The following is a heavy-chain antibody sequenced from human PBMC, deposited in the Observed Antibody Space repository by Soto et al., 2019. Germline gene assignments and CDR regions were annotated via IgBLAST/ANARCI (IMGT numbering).Heavy chain of an antibody. CDR3: ARSEEDSDYYYYGMDG. J-gene: IGHJ6*02. V-gene: IGHV6-1*01. CDR1: GDTVSSNSVA. Sequence: SQTLSLTCVGSGDTVSSNSVAWNCVRQSPSRGLEGLGRTYYRSRWYSDYAVSVRSRIDINADTSKNQVSLQLNSVTPEDTAVYYCARSEEDSDYYYYGMDGWGQGTTVTVSS. CDR2: TYYRSRWYS. D-gene: IGHD2-15*01.